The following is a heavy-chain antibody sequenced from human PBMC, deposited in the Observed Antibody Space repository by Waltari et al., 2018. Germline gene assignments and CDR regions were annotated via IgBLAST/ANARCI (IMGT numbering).Heavy chain of an antibody. J-gene: IGHJ4*02. CDR2: XKSDGXST. V-gene: IGHV3-74*01. Sequence: VXXXESGGGXVQPXGSLRLSCAASGFTFSNYWMHWVRQAPGRGLGWVSRXKSDGXSTRYXDSVKGRFTIXRDNAKNTLYLQMNSLRXEDTAVYYXAXGGXSSNWYPGYFDXWGQGTLVTVSS. CDR1: GFTFSNYW. CDR3: AXGGXSSNWYPGYFDX. D-gene: IGHD6-13*01.